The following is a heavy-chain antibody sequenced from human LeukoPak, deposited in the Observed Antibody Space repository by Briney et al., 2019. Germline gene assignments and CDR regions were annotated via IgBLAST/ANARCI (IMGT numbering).Heavy chain of an antibody. CDR3: AKTGQFVY. J-gene: IGHJ4*01. Sequence: GGSLRLSCAASGFTFSSYAMSWVRQAPGKGLEWVSSITISGTGTLYADSVGGRFTISRDDSKNTLYLQMNSLRAEDTAVYLCAKTGQFVYWGHGTLVTVSS. CDR1: GFTFSSYA. V-gene: IGHV3-23*01. CDR2: ITISGTGT.